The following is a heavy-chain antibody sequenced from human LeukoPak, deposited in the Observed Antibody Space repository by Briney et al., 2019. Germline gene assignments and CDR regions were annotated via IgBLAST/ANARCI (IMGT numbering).Heavy chain of an antibody. Sequence: PSETLSLTCTVSGGSISSYYWSWIRQPPGKGLEWIGYIYYSGSTNYNPSLKSRVTISVDTSKNQFSLKLSSVTAADTAVYYCARGAAARRFPRYNWFDPWGQGTLVTVSS. CDR1: GGSISSYY. D-gene: IGHD6-6*01. CDR3: ARGAAARRFPRYNWFDP. V-gene: IGHV4-59*12. J-gene: IGHJ5*02. CDR2: IYYSGST.